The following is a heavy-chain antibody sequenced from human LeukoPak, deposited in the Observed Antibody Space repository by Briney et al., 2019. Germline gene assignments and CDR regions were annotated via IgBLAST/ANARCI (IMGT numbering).Heavy chain of an antibody. D-gene: IGHD4-17*01. CDR1: GFTFSSYW. V-gene: IGHV3-7*01. J-gene: IGHJ4*02. CDR2: IKQDGSEK. CDR3: AREGSVTNDY. Sequence: GGSLRLSCAASGFTFSSYWMSWVRQAPGKGLEWVANIKQDGSEKYYVDSVKGRFTISRDNANNTLYMQMNSLTAEDTAVYYCAREGSVTNDYWGQGSLVTVSS.